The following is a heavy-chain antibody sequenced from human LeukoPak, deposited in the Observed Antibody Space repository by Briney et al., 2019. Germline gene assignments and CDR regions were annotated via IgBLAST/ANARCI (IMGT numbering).Heavy chain of an antibody. CDR1: GFTFSSYA. CDR2: ISGSGGST. Sequence: GGSLRFSCAASGFTFSSYAMSWVRQAPGKGLEWVSAISGSGGSTYHADSVKGRFTISRDNSKNTLYLQMNSLRAEDTAVYYCAKEPLPYYYDSSGYGIGYWGQGTLVTVSS. V-gene: IGHV3-23*01. J-gene: IGHJ4*02. CDR3: AKEPLPYYYDSSGYGIGY. D-gene: IGHD3-22*01.